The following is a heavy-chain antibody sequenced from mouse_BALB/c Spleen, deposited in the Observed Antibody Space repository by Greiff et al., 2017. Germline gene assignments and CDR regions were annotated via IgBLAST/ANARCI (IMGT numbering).Heavy chain of an antibody. V-gene: IGHV5-9-3*01. J-gene: IGHJ1*01. CDR2: ISSGGSYT. D-gene: IGHD4-1*01. CDR1: GFTFSSYA. Sequence: EVQRVESGGGLVKPGGSLKLSCAASGFTFSSYAMSWVRQTPEKRLEWVATISSGGSYTYYPDSVKGRFTISRDNAKNTLYLQMSSLRSEDTAMYYCARELRLYWYFDVWGAGTTVTVSS. CDR3: ARELRLYWYFDV.